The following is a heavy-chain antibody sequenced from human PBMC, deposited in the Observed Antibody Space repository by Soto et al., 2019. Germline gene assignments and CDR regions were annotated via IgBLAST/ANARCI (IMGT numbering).Heavy chain of an antibody. Sequence: PSETLSLTCTVSGGSNIRDGYYWSWIRQHPGKGLEWIAYISYSGSSYSNPSLKSRVAISADTSKNQFSLRLTSVTAADTAVYFCARATPAGSADFWGQGTLVPVS. CDR2: ISYSGSS. V-gene: IGHV4-31*03. CDR1: GGSNIRDGYY. CDR3: ARATPAGSADF. J-gene: IGHJ4*02. D-gene: IGHD2-2*01.